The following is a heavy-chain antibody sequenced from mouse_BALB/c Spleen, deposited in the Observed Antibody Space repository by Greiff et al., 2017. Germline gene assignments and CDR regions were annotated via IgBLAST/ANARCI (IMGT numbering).Heavy chain of an antibody. Sequence: EVQLQQSGPSLVKPSQTLSLTCSVTGDSITSGYWNWIRKFPGNKLEYMGYISYSGSTYYNPSLKSRISITRDTSKNQYYLQLNSVTTEDTATYYCARCYGYDYWYFDVWGAGTTVTVSS. D-gene: IGHD2-2*01. V-gene: IGHV3-8*02. J-gene: IGHJ1*01. CDR2: ISYSGST. CDR3: ARCYGYDYWYFDV. CDR1: GDSITSGY.